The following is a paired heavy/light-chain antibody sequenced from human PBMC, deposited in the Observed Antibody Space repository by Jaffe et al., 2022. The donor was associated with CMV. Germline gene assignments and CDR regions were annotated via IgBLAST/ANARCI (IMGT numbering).Light chain of an antibody. Sequence: DIQMTQSPSSLSASVGDRVTITCRASQSISSYLNWYQQKPGKAPKLLIYAASSLQSGVPSRFSGSGSGTDFTLTISSLQPEDFATYYCQQSYSTPSITFGQGTRLEIK. CDR2: AAS. J-gene: IGKJ5*01. CDR3: QQSYSTPSIT. V-gene: IGKV1-39*01. CDR1: QSISSY.
Heavy chain of an antibody. Sequence: EVQLVESGGGLVQPGGSLRLSCAASGFTFSSYSMNWVRQAPGKGLEWVSYISSSSSTIYYADSVKGRFTISRDNAKNSLYLQMNSLRDEDTAVYYCAREWDCSGGSCYSGGVYYYYGMDVWGQGTTVTVSS. CDR1: GFTFSSYS. CDR2: ISSSSSTI. J-gene: IGHJ6*02. D-gene: IGHD2-15*01. V-gene: IGHV3-48*02. CDR3: AREWDCSGGSCYSGGVYYYYGMDV.